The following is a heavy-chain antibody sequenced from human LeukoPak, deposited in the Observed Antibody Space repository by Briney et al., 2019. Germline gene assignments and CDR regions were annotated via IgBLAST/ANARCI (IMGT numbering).Heavy chain of an antibody. CDR3: AKVSHYYDLKGHPSIDAFDI. CDR1: GFTFSMHA. D-gene: IGHD3-22*01. CDR2: ISGSSDII. V-gene: IGHV3-23*01. J-gene: IGHJ3*02. Sequence: GGSLRLSCAASGFTFSMHAMSWVRQAPGKGLECVSTISGSSDIIYYADSVKGRFTISRDNSKNTLYLQMNSLRAEDTAVYYCAKVSHYYDLKGHPSIDAFDIWGQGTMVTVSS.